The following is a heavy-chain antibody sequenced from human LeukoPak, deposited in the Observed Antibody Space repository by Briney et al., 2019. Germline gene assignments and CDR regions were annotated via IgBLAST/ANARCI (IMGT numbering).Heavy chain of an antibody. CDR2: IIPIFGTA. CDR1: GGTFSSYA. CDR3: ARSPKTRTAVHFDY. D-gene: IGHD2-8*02. Sequence: SVKVSCKASGGTFSSYAISWVRQAPGQGLEWMGGIIPIFGTANYAQKFQGRVTITADKSTSTAYMELSSLRSEDTAVYYCARSPKTRTAVHFDYWGQGTLVTVSS. J-gene: IGHJ4*02. V-gene: IGHV1-69*06.